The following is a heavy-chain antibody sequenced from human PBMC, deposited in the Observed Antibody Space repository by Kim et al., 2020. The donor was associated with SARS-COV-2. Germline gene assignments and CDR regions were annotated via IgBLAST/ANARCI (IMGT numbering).Heavy chain of an antibody. CDR3: ARHWGYFDWLLFDY. CDR1: GGSISSYY. CDR2: IYYSGST. Sequence: SETLSLTCTVSGGSISSYYWSWIRQPPGKGLEWIGYIYYSGSTNYNPSLKSRVTISVDTSKNQFSLKLSSVTAADTAVYYCARHWGYFDWLLFDYWGQGTLVTVSS. V-gene: IGHV4-59*08. J-gene: IGHJ4*02. D-gene: IGHD3-9*01.